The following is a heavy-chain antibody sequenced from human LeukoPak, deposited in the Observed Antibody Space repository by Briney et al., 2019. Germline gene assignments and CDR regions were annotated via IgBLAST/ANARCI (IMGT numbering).Heavy chain of an antibody. Sequence: ASVKVSCQASGGTFSSYAISWVRQAPGQGLEWMGGIIPIFGTANYAQKFQGRVTITADKSTSTAYMELSSLRPEDTAVYYCARARRTYCSGGSCSNWFDPWGQGTLVTVSS. V-gene: IGHV1-69*06. CDR2: IIPIFGTA. D-gene: IGHD2-15*01. J-gene: IGHJ5*02. CDR3: ARARRTYCSGGSCSNWFDP. CDR1: GGTFSSYA.